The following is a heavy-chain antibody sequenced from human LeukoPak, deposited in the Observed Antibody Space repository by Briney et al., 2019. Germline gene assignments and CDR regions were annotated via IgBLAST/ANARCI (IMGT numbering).Heavy chain of an antibody. D-gene: IGHD3-22*01. J-gene: IGHJ4*02. Sequence: GASVKVSCKASGYTFRGYDINWVRQATGQGLEWMGWMNPNSGNTGYAQKFQGRVTMTRSNSISTAYMELSSLRSEDTAVYYCALALYYYNSSGYYPFDYWGQGTLVTVSS. CDR1: GYTFRGYD. CDR2: MNPNSGNT. V-gene: IGHV1-8*01. CDR3: ALALYYYNSSGYYPFDY.